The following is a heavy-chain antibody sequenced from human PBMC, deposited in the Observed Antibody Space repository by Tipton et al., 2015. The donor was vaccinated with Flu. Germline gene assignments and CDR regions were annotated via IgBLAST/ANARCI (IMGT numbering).Heavy chain of an antibody. CDR3: ARERGTIFGVVIIPNYHYYYGMDV. D-gene: IGHD3-3*01. CDR2: ISAYNGNT. CDR1: GYTFTSYG. Sequence: QSGAEVKKPGASVKVSCKASGYTFTSYGISWVRQAPGQGLEWMGWISAYNGNTNYAQKLQGRVTMTTDTSTSTAYTELRSLRSDDTAVYYCARERGTIFGVVIIPNYHYYYGMDVWGQGTTVTVSS. J-gene: IGHJ6*02. V-gene: IGHV1-18*01.